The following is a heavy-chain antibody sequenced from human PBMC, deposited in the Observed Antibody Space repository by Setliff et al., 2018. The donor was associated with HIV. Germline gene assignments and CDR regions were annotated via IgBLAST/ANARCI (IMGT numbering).Heavy chain of an antibody. V-gene: IGHV4-34*01. CDR1: GGSFSGYY. Sequence: SETLSLTCAVYGGSFSGYYWSWIRQPPGKGLEWIGEINHSGSTNYNPSLKSRVTISVDTSKNQFSLRLSSVTAADTAVYYCARGVAAAGLWGQGTLVTVSS. J-gene: IGHJ4*02. CDR2: INHSGST. CDR3: ARGVAAAGL. D-gene: IGHD6-13*01.